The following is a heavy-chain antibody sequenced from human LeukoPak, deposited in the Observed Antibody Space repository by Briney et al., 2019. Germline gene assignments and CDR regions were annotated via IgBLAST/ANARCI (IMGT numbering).Heavy chain of an antibody. CDR2: ITTSGG. V-gene: IGHV3-23*01. CDR3: AKYCSGGSCYSGLH. Sequence: GGSLRLSCAASGFTFSSYAMTWVRQAPGKGLEWVSAITTSGGYYADSVKGRFTISRDTSKNTLYLQMNSLRAEDTAVYYCAKYCSGGSCYSGLHWGQGTLVTVPS. CDR1: GFTFSSYA. D-gene: IGHD2-15*01. J-gene: IGHJ4*02.